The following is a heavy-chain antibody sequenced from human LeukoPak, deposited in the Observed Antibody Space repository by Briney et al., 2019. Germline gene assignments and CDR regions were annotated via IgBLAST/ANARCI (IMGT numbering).Heavy chain of an antibody. Sequence: GGSLRLSCAASGFTFSSYGMHWVRQAPGKGREWVAVIWYDGSNKYYADSVKGRFTISRDNSKNTLYLQMNSLRAEDTAVYYCAKSTIGQQLVRYYYYYMDVWGKGTTVTVSS. CDR3: AKSTIGQQLVRYYYYYMDV. CDR1: GFTFSSYG. CDR2: IWYDGSNK. V-gene: IGHV3-33*06. J-gene: IGHJ6*03. D-gene: IGHD6-13*01.